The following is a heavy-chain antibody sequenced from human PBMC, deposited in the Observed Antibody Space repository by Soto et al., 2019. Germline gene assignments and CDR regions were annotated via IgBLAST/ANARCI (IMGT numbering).Heavy chain of an antibody. CDR3: ATSYDSGFDP. D-gene: IGHD5-12*01. J-gene: IGHJ5*02. Sequence: QVQLVQSGAEVKKPGASVKVSCKASGYTFTTYGISWIRQAPGQGLEWMGWISPYDGNTNYAQKVQDRVTMTTDTSTNTAHMELRSLRSDDTALYYCATSYDSGFDPWGQGTLVSVSS. CDR2: ISPYDGNT. CDR1: GYTFTTYG. V-gene: IGHV1-18*01.